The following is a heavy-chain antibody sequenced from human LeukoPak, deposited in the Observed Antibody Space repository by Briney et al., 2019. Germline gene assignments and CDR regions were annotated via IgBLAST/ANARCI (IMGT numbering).Heavy chain of an antibody. CDR1: GGSISSSSYY. V-gene: IGHV4-39*07. J-gene: IGHJ4*02. Sequence: SETLSLTCTVSGGSISSSSYYWGWIRQPPGKGLEWIGSIYYTGSTYYNPSLKSRVTISVETSKNEFSLKLRSVTAADTAVYYCARVTGYRIEDYFDYWGQGTLVTVPS. CDR3: ARVTGYRIEDYFDY. CDR2: IYYTGST. D-gene: IGHD6-13*01.